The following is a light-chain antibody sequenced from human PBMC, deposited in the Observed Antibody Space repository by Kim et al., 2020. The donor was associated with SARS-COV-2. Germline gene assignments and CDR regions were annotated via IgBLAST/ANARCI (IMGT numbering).Light chain of an antibody. CDR1: RSNVGTNY. V-gene: IGLV1-47*02. Sequence: QSVLTQTPSVSGAPGQRVTISCSGSRSNVGTNYVYWYQQLPGAAPKLLIYSNNQRSSGVPDRFSGSKSGTSASLDISGLRSEDEADYYCAAWDDSLSSQFFVAGTKITVL. CDR2: SNN. J-gene: IGLJ1*01. CDR3: AAWDDSLSSQF.